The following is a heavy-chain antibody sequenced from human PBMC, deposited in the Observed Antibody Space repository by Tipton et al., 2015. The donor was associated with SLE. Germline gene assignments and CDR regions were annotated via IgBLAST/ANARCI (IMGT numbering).Heavy chain of an antibody. CDR3: ARDRNYYDSSALMGFDY. CDR2: ISSSGSTI. Sequence: SLRLSCAASGFTFSSYEMNWVRQAPGKGLEWVSYISSSGSTIYYADSVKGRFTISRDNAKNSLYLQMNSLRAEDTAVYYCARDRNYYDSSALMGFDYWGQGTLVTVSS. D-gene: IGHD3-22*01. V-gene: IGHV3-48*03. CDR1: GFTFSSYE. J-gene: IGHJ4*02.